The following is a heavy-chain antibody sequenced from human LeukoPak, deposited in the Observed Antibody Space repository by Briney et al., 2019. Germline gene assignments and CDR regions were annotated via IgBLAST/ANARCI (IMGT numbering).Heavy chain of an antibody. CDR3: ASPSSGWYRNLDY. CDR1: GYTFTSYY. J-gene: IGHJ4*02. CDR2: INPNSGGT. Sequence: GASVKVSCKASGYTFTSYYMHWVRQAPGQGLEWMGWINPNSGGTNYAQKFQGRVTMTRDTSISTAYMELSRLRSDDTAVYYCASPSSGWYRNLDYWGQGTLVTVSS. V-gene: IGHV1-2*02. D-gene: IGHD6-19*01.